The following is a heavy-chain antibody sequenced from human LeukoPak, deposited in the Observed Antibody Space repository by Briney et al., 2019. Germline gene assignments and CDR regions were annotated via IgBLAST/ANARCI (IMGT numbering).Heavy chain of an antibody. CDR3: ARGIPWFEEAPDFDY. J-gene: IGHJ4*02. V-gene: IGHV4-31*03. Sequence: SRTLSLTCTVSGGSISSGGYYWSRIRPLPGKGLEWSGYIYYSGGTCDNPSLKRRVTISVDTSKNQFSLKLSSVTAADTAVEYCARGIPWFEEAPDFDYWGQGTLVTVSS. CDR1: GGSISSGGYY. D-gene: IGHD3-10*01. CDR2: IYYSGGT.